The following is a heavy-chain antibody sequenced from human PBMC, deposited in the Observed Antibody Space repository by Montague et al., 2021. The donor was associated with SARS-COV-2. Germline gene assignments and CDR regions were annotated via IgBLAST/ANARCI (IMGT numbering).Heavy chain of an antibody. CDR1: GDSDGGNRPT. CDR3: ARDDPYCTNGVCYTGNWFDP. J-gene: IGHJ5*02. Sequence: CAISGDSDGGNRPTRKSKKHTPALDSQRQRGSYYMLKRNNDYAVSVKSRITINPDTSKNQFSLQLNSVTPEDTAVYYCARDDPYCTNGVCYTGNWFDPWGQGTLVTVSS. CDR2: SYYMLKRNN. V-gene: IGHV6-1*01. D-gene: IGHD2-8*01.